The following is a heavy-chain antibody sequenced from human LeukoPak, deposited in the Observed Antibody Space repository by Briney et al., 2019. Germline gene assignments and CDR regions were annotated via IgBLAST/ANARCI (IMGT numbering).Heavy chain of an antibody. Sequence: ASVKVSCKASGYTFTGYYMHWVRQAPGQGLAWMGWINPNSGGTNYAQKFQGRVTMTRDTSISTAYMELSRLRSDDTAVYYCARRVSGWYADAFDIWGQGTMVTVSS. CDR1: GYTFTGYY. CDR3: ARRVSGWYADAFDI. V-gene: IGHV1-2*02. CDR2: INPNSGGT. J-gene: IGHJ3*02. D-gene: IGHD6-19*01.